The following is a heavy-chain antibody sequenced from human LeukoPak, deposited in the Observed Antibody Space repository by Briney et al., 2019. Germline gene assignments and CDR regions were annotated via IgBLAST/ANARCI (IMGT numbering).Heavy chain of an antibody. V-gene: IGHV4-59*12. CDR1: GGSISSYY. CDR2: IYYSGTT. J-gene: IGHJ5*02. D-gene: IGHD2-15*01. Sequence: SETLSLTCTVSGGSISSYYWSWIRQPPGKGLEWIGYIYYSGTTNYNPSLKSRVTISVDTSKDQFSLNLISVTAADTAVYFCARGRGGGGSSNNWFDPWGQGTLVTVSS. CDR3: ARGRGGGGSSNNWFDP.